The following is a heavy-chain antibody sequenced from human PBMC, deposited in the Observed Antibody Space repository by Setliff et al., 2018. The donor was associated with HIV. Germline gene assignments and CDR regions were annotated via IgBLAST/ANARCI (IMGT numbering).Heavy chain of an antibody. J-gene: IGHJ4*02. Sequence: SETLSLTCSVSGDSISDTTYYWGWIRQPPGKGLEWIGYIYHSGSTLYKPSLKSRVAMSVDTSKNQFSLKLNSVTAADTAVYHCARLSSYRSSSYYFYYWGQGALVTVSS. CDR1: GDSISDTTYY. CDR3: ARLSSYRSSSYYFYY. CDR2: IYHSGST. V-gene: IGHV4-39*01. D-gene: IGHD6-6*01.